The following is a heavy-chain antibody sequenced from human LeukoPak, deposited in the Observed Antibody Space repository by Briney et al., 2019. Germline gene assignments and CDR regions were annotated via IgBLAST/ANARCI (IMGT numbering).Heavy chain of an antibody. CDR2: INPSGGST. Sequence: ASVKVSCKASGYTFTSYYMHWVRQAPGQGLEWLGMINPSGGSTTYAQKLQGRVTMTRDTSTSTVYMELSSLRFEDTAVYYCARDQTDCSTTSCYKFHYGLDVWGQGTTVTVSS. V-gene: IGHV1-46*04. CDR1: GYTFTSYY. D-gene: IGHD2-2*02. J-gene: IGHJ6*02. CDR3: ARDQTDCSTTSCYKFHYGLDV.